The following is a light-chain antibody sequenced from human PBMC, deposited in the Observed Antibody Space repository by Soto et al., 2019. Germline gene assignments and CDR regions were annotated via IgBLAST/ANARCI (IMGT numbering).Light chain of an antibody. Sequence: EIVLTQSPVTLSLSPGERATLSCRASQSVGRYLAWYQQKPGQAPRLLIYDASNRATGIPARFSGSGSGTDFTLTISSLEPEGFAVYYCQQRSNWPLTFGGGTKVEIK. CDR1: QSVGRY. CDR2: DAS. V-gene: IGKV3-11*01. CDR3: QQRSNWPLT. J-gene: IGKJ4*01.